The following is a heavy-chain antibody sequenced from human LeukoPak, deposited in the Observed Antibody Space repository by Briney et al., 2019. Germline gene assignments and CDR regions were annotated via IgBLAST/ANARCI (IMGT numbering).Heavy chain of an antibody. CDR2: IYSGGST. V-gene: IGHV3-66*01. Sequence: GGSLRLSCAASGFTVSSNYMSWARQAPGKGLEWVSVIYSGGSTYYADSVKGRFTISRDNSKNTLYLQMNSLRAEDTAVYYCARIYYDILTGSLYYYYYMDVWGKGTTVTISS. CDR3: ARIYYDILTGSLYYYYYMDV. CDR1: GFTVSSNY. D-gene: IGHD3-9*01. J-gene: IGHJ6*03.